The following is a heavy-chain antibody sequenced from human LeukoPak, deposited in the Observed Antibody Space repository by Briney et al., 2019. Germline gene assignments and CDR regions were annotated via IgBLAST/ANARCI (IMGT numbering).Heavy chain of an antibody. CDR2: INHSGST. J-gene: IGHJ5*02. CDR3: AIYGIVVVPAAIKRNWFDP. CDR1: GGSFSGYY. V-gene: IGHV4-34*01. D-gene: IGHD2-2*01. Sequence: PSETLSLTCAVYGGSFSGYYWSWIRQPPGKGLEWIGEINHSGSTNYNPSLKSRVTISVDTSKNQFSLKLSSVTAADTAVYYCAIYGIVVVPAAIKRNWFDPWGQGTLVTVSS.